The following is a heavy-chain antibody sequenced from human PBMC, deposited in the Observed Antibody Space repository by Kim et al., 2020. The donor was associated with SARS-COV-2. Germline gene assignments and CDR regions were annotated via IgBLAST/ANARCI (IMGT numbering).Heavy chain of an antibody. CDR2: ISWDGGST. J-gene: IGHJ6*02. D-gene: IGHD6-13*01. Sequence: GGSLRLSCAASGFTFDDYTMHWVRQAPGKGLEWVSLISWDGGSTYYADSVKGRFTISRDNSKNSLYLQMNSLRTEDTALYYCAKDLTTNAYSSSWYSTDRCGMDVWGQGTTVTVSS. CDR3: AKDLTTNAYSSSWYSTDRCGMDV. V-gene: IGHV3-43*01. CDR1: GFTFDDYT.